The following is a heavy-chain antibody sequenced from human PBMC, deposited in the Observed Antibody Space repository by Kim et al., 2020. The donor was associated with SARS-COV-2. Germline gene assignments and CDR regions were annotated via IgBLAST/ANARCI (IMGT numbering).Heavy chain of an antibody. CDR2: LSGSGRNT. CDR1: GFTFNNYA. J-gene: IGHJ4*01. CDR3: AKDGGGWYTSGWYYFD. D-gene: IGHD6-19*01. Sequence: GWSLRLSCAASGFTFNNYAMSWVRQPPGKGPEWVSSLSGSGRNTYYADSVRGRFTISRDNSKNTLYLQMNRLRVDDTAIYYCAKDGGGWYTSGWYYFD. V-gene: IGHV3-23*01.